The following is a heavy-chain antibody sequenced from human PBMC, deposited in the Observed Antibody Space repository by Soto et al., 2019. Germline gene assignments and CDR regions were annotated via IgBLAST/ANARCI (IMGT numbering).Heavy chain of an antibody. CDR3: AKGELWFAY. J-gene: IGHJ4*02. D-gene: IGHD3-10*01. CDR2: IYYSGST. Sequence: PSETLSLTCTVSGGSISSSSYYWGWIRQPPGKGLEWIGSIYYSGSTYYNPSLKSRVTISVDTSKNQFSLKLSSVTAADTAVYYCAKGELWFAYWGQGTLVTVSP. CDR1: GGSISSSSYY. V-gene: IGHV4-39*01.